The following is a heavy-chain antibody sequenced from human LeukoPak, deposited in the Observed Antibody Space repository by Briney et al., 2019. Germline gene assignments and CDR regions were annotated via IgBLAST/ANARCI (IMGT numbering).Heavy chain of an antibody. CDR2: INSDGSST. V-gene: IGHV3-74*01. D-gene: IGHD3-10*01. Sequence: PGGSLRLSCAASGFTFSSYWMHWVRQAPGKGLVWVSRINSDGSSTRYADSVKGRFTISRDSSKNTLYLQMSSLRAEDTAVYYCVKMVIYYYGSGSYSDYWGQGTLVTVSS. J-gene: IGHJ4*02. CDR3: VKMVIYYYGSGSYSDY. CDR1: GFTFSSYW.